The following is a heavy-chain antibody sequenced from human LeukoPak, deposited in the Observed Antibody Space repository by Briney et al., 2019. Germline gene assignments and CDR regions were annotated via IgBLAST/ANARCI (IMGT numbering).Heavy chain of an antibody. Sequence: SETLSLTCTVSGGSISSSSYYWAWIRQPPGKGLEWIGSIYYSGSTNYNPSLKSRLTISVDTSKNQFSLNLSSVTAADTAVYYCARGMTTGPDPWGQGTLVTVSS. V-gene: IGHV4-39*07. CDR2: IYYSGST. D-gene: IGHD4-17*01. CDR1: GGSISSSSYY. CDR3: ARGMTTGPDP. J-gene: IGHJ5*02.